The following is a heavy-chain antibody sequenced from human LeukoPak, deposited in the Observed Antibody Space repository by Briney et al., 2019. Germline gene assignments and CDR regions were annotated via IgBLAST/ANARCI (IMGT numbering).Heavy chain of an antibody. CDR2: INPSGGST. CDR1: GYTFTSYY. Sequence: ASVNVSCKASGYTFTSYYMHWVRQAPGQGLEWMGIINPSGGSTNYAQKFQGRVALTRDTSTSTVYMELSSLRSEDTAVYYCARRSVRLGIAYWGQGTLVTVSS. CDR3: ARRSVRLGIAY. D-gene: IGHD7-27*01. J-gene: IGHJ4*02. V-gene: IGHV1-46*01.